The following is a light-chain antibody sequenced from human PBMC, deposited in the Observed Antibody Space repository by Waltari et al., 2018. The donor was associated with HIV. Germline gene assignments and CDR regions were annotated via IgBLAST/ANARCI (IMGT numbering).Light chain of an antibody. J-gene: IGLJ2*01. CDR2: EVT. V-gene: IGLV2-8*01. CDR1: SSDIGGSNY. Sequence: QSTLTQPPSASGSPGQSVTISCTGTSSDIGGSNYVSWYQQPPGKAPKLIMTEVTKRPSGVPDRFSGSKSGNTASLTVSGLQADDEALYYCSSCAPTNKFYVLFGGGTTLTVL. CDR3: SSCAPTNKFYVL.